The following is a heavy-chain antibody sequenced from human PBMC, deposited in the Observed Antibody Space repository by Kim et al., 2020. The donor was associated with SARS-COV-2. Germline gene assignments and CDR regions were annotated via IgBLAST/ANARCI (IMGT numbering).Heavy chain of an antibody. V-gene: IGHV1-46*01. Sequence: ASVKVSCKASGYTFTSYYMHWVRQAPGQGLEWMGIINPSGGSTSYAQKFQGRVTMTRDTSTSTVYMELSSLRSEDTAVYYCARDLSVNDYGGNSYFDYWGQGTLVTVSS. CDR3: ARDLSVNDYGGNSYFDY. D-gene: IGHD4-17*01. J-gene: IGHJ4*02. CDR2: INPSGGST. CDR1: GYTFTSYY.